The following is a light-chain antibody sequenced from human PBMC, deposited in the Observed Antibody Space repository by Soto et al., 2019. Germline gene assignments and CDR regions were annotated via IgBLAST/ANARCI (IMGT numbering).Light chain of an antibody. Sequence: DIQMTHSPSSLSASVGDRVTITCRASQSISSYLNWYQQKPGKAPKLLIYEASRLQSGVPSRFSGSASGREFTLTITNLQPDDVATYYCQQYNDHQWTFGQGTKVDIK. J-gene: IGKJ1*01. CDR2: EAS. V-gene: IGKV1-39*01. CDR1: QSISSY. CDR3: QQYNDHQWT.